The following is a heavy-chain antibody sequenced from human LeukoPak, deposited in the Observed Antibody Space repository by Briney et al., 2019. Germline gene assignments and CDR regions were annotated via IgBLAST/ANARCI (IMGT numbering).Heavy chain of an antibody. CDR3: AREKYYYDSSGYRDYMDV. CDR1: AGSISSYY. CDR2: IYYSGST. J-gene: IGHJ6*03. V-gene: IGHV4-59*01. D-gene: IGHD3-22*01. Sequence: SETLSLTCTASAGSISSYYWSWIRQPPGKGLEWIGYIYYSGSTNYNPSLKSRVTISVDTSKNQFSLRLSSVTAADTAVYYCAREKYYYDSSGYRDYMDVWGKGTTVTVSS.